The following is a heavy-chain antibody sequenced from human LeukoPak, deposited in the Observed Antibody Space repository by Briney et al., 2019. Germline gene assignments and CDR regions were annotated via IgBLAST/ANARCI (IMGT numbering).Heavy chain of an antibody. CDR3: ARGGILRYFDWLSEEIYMDV. Sequence: ASVKVSCKASGYTFTGYYMHWVRQAPGQGLEWMGIINPNGGSTRYAQKFQGRVTVTRVKSTSTVYMELSSLRSEETAGYYCARGGILRYFDWLSEEIYMDVWGKGTTVTISS. D-gene: IGHD3-9*01. V-gene: IGHV1-46*01. CDR2: INPNGGST. J-gene: IGHJ6*03. CDR1: GYTFTGYY.